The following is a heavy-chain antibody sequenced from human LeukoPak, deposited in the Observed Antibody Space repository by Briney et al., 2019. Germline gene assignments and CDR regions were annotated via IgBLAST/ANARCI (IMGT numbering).Heavy chain of an antibody. CDR1: GFPISSNNW. Sequence: SGTLTLTCAVSGFPISSNNWWSWVRHPPGKGLGVTGKMCNSGSTNYDQSLKTRVPISVDKSKNPVSLKVTTVTAADTAVYYCVRGPHWVPGDYGAFDIWGEGKMVPVSS. D-gene: IGHD4-17*01. CDR3: VRGPHWVPGDYGAFDI. V-gene: IGHV4-4*02. CDR2: MCNSGST. J-gene: IGHJ3*02.